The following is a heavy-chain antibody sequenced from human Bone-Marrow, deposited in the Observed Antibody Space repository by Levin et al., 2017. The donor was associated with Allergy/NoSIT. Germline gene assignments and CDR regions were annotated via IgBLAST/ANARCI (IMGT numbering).Heavy chain of an antibody. D-gene: IGHD3-3*01. V-gene: IGHV3-23*01. Sequence: GGSLRLSCAASGFTFSSYAMSWVRQAPGKGLEWVSAISGSGGSTYYADSVKGRFTISRDNSKNTLYLQMNSLRAEDTAVYYCAKIPVFLEWLLLSYYYYDGMDVWGQGTTVTVSS. CDR2: ISGSGGST. CDR1: GFTFSSYA. CDR3: AKIPVFLEWLLLSYYYYDGMDV. J-gene: IGHJ6*02.